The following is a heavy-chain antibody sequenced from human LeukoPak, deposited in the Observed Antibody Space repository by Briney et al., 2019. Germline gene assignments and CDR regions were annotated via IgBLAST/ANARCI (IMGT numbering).Heavy chain of an antibody. V-gene: IGHV3-30-3*01. Sequence: GGSLRLSCAASGFTFSSYAMHWVRQAPGKGLEWVAVISYDGSNKYYADSVKGRFTISRDNSKNTLYLQMNSLRAEDTAVYYCARDLKPWELPGNAFDIWGQGTMVTVSS. CDR2: ISYDGSNK. CDR3: ARDLKPWELPGNAFDI. CDR1: GFTFSSYA. J-gene: IGHJ3*02. D-gene: IGHD1-26*01.